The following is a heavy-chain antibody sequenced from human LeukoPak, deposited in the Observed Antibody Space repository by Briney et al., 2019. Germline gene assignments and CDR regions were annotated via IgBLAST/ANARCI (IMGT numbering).Heavy chain of an antibody. V-gene: IGHV3-64*05. CDR2: INTNGANT. D-gene: IGHD6-6*01. CDR3: VKGLDYSSSQMES. CDR1: GFTFKSYA. J-gene: IGHJ5*02. Sequence: GGSLRLPCSASGFTFKSYAMHWVRQAPGKGLEYVSSINTNGANTYYADSVKGRFTISRDNSRNTVYVQMNSLTPEDTAVYYCVKGLDYSSSQMESWGQGTLVTVSS.